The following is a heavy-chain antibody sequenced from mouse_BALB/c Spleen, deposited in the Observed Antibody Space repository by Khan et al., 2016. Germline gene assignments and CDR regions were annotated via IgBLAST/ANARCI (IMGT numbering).Heavy chain of an antibody. CDR1: GFTFTDYY. V-gene: IGHV7-3*02. Sequence: EVELVESGGGLVQPGGSLRLSCATSGFTFTDYYMSWVRQPPGKALEWLGFIRNKANGYTTEYSASVKGRFTISRDHSQSILYLQMNTLRAEDSATYYCARDRYDGTDYWGQGTTLTVSS. J-gene: IGHJ2*01. CDR3: ARDRYDGTDY. CDR2: IRNKANGYTT. D-gene: IGHD2-3*01.